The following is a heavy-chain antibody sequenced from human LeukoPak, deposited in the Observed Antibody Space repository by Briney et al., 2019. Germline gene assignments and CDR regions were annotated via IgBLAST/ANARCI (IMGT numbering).Heavy chain of an antibody. V-gene: IGHV4-4*07. CDR3: ARHGYTASHYFLDF. D-gene: IGHD3-16*01. Sequence: KPSETLSLTCTVSSGSINSYYWGWVRQPAGRGLEWIGRIYTTGKTDYNPSLKSRLTMSVDTSRRQFSLNLTSVTAADTAIYFCARHGYTASHYFLDFWSQGTLVTVSS. J-gene: IGHJ4*02. CDR2: IYTTGKT. CDR1: SGSINSYY.